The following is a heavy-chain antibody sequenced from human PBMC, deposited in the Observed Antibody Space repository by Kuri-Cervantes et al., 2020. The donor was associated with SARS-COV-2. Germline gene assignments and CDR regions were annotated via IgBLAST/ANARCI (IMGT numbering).Heavy chain of an antibody. CDR2: AYYSGST. Sequence: SETLSLTCIVSGGSISSGSSYWGWIRQPPGKGLEWIGSAYYSGSTYYNPSPKSLVTISVDTSKNQFSMKLRSVTAADTAVYYCAGQLWFGEPHFAPWGQGTLVTVSS. CDR1: GGSISSGSSY. J-gene: IGHJ5*02. D-gene: IGHD3-10*01. V-gene: IGHV4-39*01. CDR3: AGQLWFGEPHFAP.